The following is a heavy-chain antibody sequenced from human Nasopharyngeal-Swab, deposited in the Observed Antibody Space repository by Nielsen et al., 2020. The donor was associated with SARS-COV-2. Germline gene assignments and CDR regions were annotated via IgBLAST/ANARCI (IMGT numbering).Heavy chain of an antibody. CDR2: ISAYNGNT. CDR3: AREIFGVANYYYYYMDV. CDR1: GYTFTSYG. D-gene: IGHD3-3*01. J-gene: IGHJ6*03. V-gene: IGHV1-18*01. Sequence: ASVKVSCKASGYTFTSYGISWVRQAPGQGLEWMGWISAYNGNTNYAQKLQGRVTMTTDTSTSTAYMELRSLRSDDTAVYYCAREIFGVANYYYYYMDVWGKGTTATVSS.